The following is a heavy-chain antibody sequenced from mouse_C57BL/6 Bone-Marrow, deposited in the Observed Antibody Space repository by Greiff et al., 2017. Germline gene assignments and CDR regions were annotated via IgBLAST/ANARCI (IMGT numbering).Heavy chain of an antibody. CDR3: ARLDGYYEAY. V-gene: IGHV5-6*01. CDR2: ISSGGSYT. J-gene: IGHJ3*01. D-gene: IGHD2-3*01. CDR1: GFTFSSYG. Sequence: EVQGVESGGDLVKPGGSLKLSCAASGFTFSSYGMSWVRQTPDKRLEGVATISSGGSYTYYPDSVKGRFTISRDNAKNTLYLQMSSLKSEDTAMYYCARLDGYYEAYWGQGTLVTVSA.